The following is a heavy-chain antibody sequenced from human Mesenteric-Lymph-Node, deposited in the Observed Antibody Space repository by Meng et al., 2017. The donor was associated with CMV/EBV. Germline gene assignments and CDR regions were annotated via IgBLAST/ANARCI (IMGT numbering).Heavy chain of an antibody. CDR1: GGSFSGYY. CDR3: ARAYYGMDV. CDR2: INHSGST. V-gene: IGHV4-34*01. Sequence: LSLTCAVYGGSFSGYYWSWIRQPPGKGLEWIGEINHSGSTNYNPSLKSRVAISVDTSKNQFSLKLSSVTAADTAVYYCARAYYGMDVWGQGTTVTVSS. J-gene: IGHJ6*02.